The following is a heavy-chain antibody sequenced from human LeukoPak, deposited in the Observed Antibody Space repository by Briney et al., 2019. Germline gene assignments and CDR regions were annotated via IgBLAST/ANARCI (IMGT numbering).Heavy chain of an antibody. CDR3: ARLGDFWSGGY. J-gene: IGHJ4*02. Sequence: SETLSLTCTVSGGSISSSSYYWGWIRQPPGKGLEWIGSIYYSGSTYYNPSLKSRVTISVDTSKNQFSLKLSSVTAADTAVYYCARLGDFWSGGYWGQGTLVTVSS. CDR1: GGSISSSSYY. D-gene: IGHD3-3*01. V-gene: IGHV4-39*01. CDR2: IYYSGST.